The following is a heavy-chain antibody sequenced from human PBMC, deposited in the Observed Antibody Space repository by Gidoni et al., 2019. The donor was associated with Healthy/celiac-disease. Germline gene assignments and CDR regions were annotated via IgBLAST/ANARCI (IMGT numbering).Heavy chain of an antibody. Sequence: EVQLVESGGGLVKPGGSLRLSCAASGFTFSNAWMSWVRQAPGKGLEWVGRIKSKTDGGTTDYAAPVKGRFTISRDDSKNTLYLQMNSLKTEDTAVYYCTTYDFWSGYYHVYWGQGTLVTVSS. J-gene: IGHJ4*02. CDR3: TTYDFWSGYYHVY. D-gene: IGHD3-3*01. CDR2: IKSKTDGGTT. CDR1: GFTFSNAW. V-gene: IGHV3-15*01.